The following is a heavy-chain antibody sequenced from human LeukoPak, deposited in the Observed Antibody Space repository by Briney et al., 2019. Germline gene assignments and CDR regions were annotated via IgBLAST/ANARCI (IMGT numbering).Heavy chain of an antibody. CDR3: ASGVSYGPFDY. V-gene: IGHV1-46*01. Sequence: GASAKVSCKASGYTPSSYYMHWGRQSPGQGVKSMGIINPSGGSTSYAQKFQGRVTMTRDTSTSTVYMELSSLRSEDTAVYYCASGVSYGPFDYWGQGTLVTVSS. CDR2: INPSGGST. J-gene: IGHJ4*02. CDR1: GYTPSSYY. D-gene: IGHD3-10*01.